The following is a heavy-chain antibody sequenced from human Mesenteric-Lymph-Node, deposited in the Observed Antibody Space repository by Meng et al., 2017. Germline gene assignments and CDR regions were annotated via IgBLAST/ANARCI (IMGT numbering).Heavy chain of an antibody. CDR2: IYPGDSDT. CDR1: GYSFTSYW. Sequence: KVSCKGSGYSFTSYWIGWVRQMPGKGLEWMGIIYPGDSDTRYSPSFQGQVTISADKSISTAYLQWSSLKASDTAMYYCARSHSSGDSCYFGPGLAFDYWGQGTLVTVSS. J-gene: IGHJ4*02. D-gene: IGHD2-15*01. CDR3: ARSHSSGDSCYFGPGLAFDY. V-gene: IGHV5-51*01.